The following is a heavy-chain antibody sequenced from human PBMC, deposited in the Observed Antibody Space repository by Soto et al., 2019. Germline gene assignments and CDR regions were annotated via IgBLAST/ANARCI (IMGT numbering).Heavy chain of an antibody. CDR3: ASAPSTGDYYYGMDV. CDR2: ISSSGSTI. D-gene: IGHD7-27*01. Sequence: GGSLRLSCAASGFTFSSYEMNWVRQAPGKGLEGVSYISSSGSTIYYADTVKGRFTISRDNAKNSLYLQMNSLRAEDTAVYYCASAPSTGDYYYGMDVWGQGTTVTVSS. CDR1: GFTFSSYE. V-gene: IGHV3-48*03. J-gene: IGHJ6*02.